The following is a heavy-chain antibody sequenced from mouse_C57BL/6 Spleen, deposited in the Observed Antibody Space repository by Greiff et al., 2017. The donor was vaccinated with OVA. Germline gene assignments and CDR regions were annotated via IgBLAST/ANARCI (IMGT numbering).Heavy chain of an antibody. CDR1: GFTFSSYG. J-gene: IGHJ2*01. CDR3: ARQEGVVDY. CDR2: ISSGGSYT. V-gene: IGHV5-6*02. Sequence: EVKLVESGGDLVKPGGSLKLSCAASGFTFSSYGMSWVRQTPDKRLEWVATISSGGSYTYYPDSVKGRFTISRDNAKNTLYLQMSSLKSEDTAMYYCARQEGVVDYWGQGTTLTVSS.